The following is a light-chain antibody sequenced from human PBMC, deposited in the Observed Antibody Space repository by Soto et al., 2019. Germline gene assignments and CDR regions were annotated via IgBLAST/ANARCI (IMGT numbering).Light chain of an antibody. J-gene: IGLJ1*01. CDR3: SSYTTSRTDV. V-gene: IGLV2-14*01. CDR1: SSDVGNGYNY. CDR2: DVS. Sequence: QSVLTQPASVSGSPGQSITISCTGTSSDVGNGYNYVSWYQQHPGKAPKLLVYDVSNRPSGVSNRFSGSKSGNTASLTISGLQAADEADYYCSSYTTSRTDVFGTGTKLTVL.